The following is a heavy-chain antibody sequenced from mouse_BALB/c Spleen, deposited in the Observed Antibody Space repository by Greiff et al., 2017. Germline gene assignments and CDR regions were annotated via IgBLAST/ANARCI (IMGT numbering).Heavy chain of an antibody. CDR1: GFTFSSFG. CDR3: ARPDYGSSFHYYAMDY. V-gene: IGHV5-17*02. Sequence: EVKVEESGGGLVQPGGSRKLSCAASGFTFSSFGMHWVRQAPEKGLEWVAYISSGSSTIYYADTVKGRFTISRDNPKNTLFLQMTSLRSEDTAMYYCARPDYGSSFHYYAMDYWGQGTSVTVSS. J-gene: IGHJ4*01. D-gene: IGHD1-1*01. CDR2: ISSGSSTI.